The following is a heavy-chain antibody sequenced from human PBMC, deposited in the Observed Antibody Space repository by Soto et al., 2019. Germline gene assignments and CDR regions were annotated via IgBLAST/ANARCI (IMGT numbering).Heavy chain of an antibody. V-gene: IGHV5-51*01. CDR3: ARGRKYGDYPEGYFDY. CDR2: IYPGDSDT. J-gene: IGHJ4*02. CDR1: GYSFTSYW. D-gene: IGHD4-17*01. Sequence: GESLKISCSGSGYSFTSYWIGWVRQMPGKGLEWMGIIYPGDSDTRYSPSFQGQVTISADKSISTAYLQWSSLKASDTAMYYCARGRKYGDYPEGYFDYWGQGTLVTVSS.